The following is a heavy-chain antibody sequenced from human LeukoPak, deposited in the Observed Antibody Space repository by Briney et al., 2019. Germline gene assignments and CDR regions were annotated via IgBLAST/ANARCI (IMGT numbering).Heavy chain of an antibody. Sequence: GGSLRLSCAASGFTFSSYSMNWVRQAPGKGLEWVSSIRSSSSYIYYADSVKGRFTISRDNAKNSLYLQMNSLRAEDTAVYYCASGYDFWSGYNVNYFDYWGQGTLVTVSS. CDR1: GFTFSSYS. D-gene: IGHD3-3*01. J-gene: IGHJ4*02. V-gene: IGHV3-21*01. CDR2: IRSSSSYI. CDR3: ASGYDFWSGYNVNYFDY.